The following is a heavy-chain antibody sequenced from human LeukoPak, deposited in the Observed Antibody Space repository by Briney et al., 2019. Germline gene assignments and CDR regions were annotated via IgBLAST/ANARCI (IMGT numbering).Heavy chain of an antibody. Sequence: GGSLRLSCAASGFTFSSYAMSWVRQAPGKGLEWVSAISGSGGSTYYADSVKGRFTISRDNSKNTLYLQMNSLRAEDTAVYCCAKGGYYDSSGYWGLDYFDYWGQGTLVTVSS. J-gene: IGHJ4*02. D-gene: IGHD3-22*01. CDR1: GFTFSSYA. CDR2: ISGSGGST. CDR3: AKGGYYDSSGYWGLDYFDY. V-gene: IGHV3-23*01.